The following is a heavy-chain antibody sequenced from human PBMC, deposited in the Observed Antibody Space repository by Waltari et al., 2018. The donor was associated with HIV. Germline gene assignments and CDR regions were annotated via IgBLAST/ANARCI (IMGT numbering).Heavy chain of an antibody. D-gene: IGHD6-19*01. CDR3: TSGPQNGWFVD. J-gene: IGHJ4*02. V-gene: IGHV1-8*01. CDR2: LNPNSNVP. CDR1: INTFDNYV. Sequence: QEELVQSGAEVKKPGASVRISCKTSINTFDNYVIYWLRQAPGQSLQWLGWLNPNSNVPRYSPDFEDRVTITRDPSLNVIYMGIASLTSEDTAVYFCTSGPQNGWFVDWGQGTLVSVS.